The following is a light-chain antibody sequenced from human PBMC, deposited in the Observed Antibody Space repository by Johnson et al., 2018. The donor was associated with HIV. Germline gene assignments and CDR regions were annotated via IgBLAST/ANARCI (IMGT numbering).Light chain of an antibody. CDR3: GTRDSSLILYV. Sequence: QSILTQPPSVSAAPGQKVTISCSGSSSNIGNNYVSWYQQLPGTAPKLLIYENNKRPSGIPDRFSGSKSGTSATLGITGLQTGDEADYYCGTRDSSLILYVLGTGTKVTVL. CDR1: SSNIGNNY. CDR2: ENN. V-gene: IGLV1-51*02. J-gene: IGLJ1*01.